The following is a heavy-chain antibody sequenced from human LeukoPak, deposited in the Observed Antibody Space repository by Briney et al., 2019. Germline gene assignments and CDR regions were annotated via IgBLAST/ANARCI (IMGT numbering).Heavy chain of an antibody. CDR2: ISGSESNT. D-gene: IGHD2-15*01. J-gene: IGHJ6*03. CDR1: GFTFSSYD. V-gene: IGHV3-23*01. CDR3: AKGGHCSVGTCRSYYYYYYMDV. Sequence: PGGSLRLSCAASGFTFSSYDMSWVRQAPGKGLEWVSTISGSESNTYYADSVKGRFTISRDNSKNTLYLQMNSLRAEDTAVYYCAKGGHCSVGTCRSYYYYYYMDVWGKGTTVTVSS.